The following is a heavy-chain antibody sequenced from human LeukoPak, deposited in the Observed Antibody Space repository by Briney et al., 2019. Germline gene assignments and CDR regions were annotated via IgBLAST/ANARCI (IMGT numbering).Heavy chain of an antibody. CDR1: GFTFSNYG. J-gene: IGHJ4*02. CDR2: VRYDETTK. CDR3: AKDVPSAYFDF. D-gene: IGHD2-2*01. V-gene: IGHV3-30*02. Sequence: GGSLRLSCAASGFTFSNYGMHWVRQAPGKGLEWVALVRYDETTKFYADSVKGRVIISRDNSKTTLYLQMNSLRAEDTAVYYCAKDVPSAYFDFWGQGTLVTVSS.